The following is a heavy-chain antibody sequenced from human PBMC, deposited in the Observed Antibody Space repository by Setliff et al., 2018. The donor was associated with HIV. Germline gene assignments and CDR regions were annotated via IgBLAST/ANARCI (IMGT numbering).Heavy chain of an antibody. D-gene: IGHD3-16*01. Sequence: GGSLRLSCAASGFTFSAYAMTWVRQAPGKGLEWVSATTSNGRTTDYAESVRGRFILSSDNSGNTLKLQIPILRAEDTATYYCAKAWGSGYPSFESDLMCDVWGQGTLVTVSA. CDR2: TTSNGRTT. CDR3: AKAWGSGYPSFESDLMCDV. CDR1: GFTFSAYA. J-gene: IGHJ4*02. V-gene: IGHV3-23*01.